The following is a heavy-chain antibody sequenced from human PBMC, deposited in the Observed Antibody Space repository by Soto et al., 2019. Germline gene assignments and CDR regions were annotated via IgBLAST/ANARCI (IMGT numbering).Heavy chain of an antibody. Sequence: GGSLRLSCAASGFPLRSSSMNWVRPAPGKGLEWVSGISGNGRSTNYGDSVKGRVTISRDNSKNTLYLQMNSLRAEDTAVYYCARVGVTTVTAYFDYWGQGTLVTVSS. D-gene: IGHD4-17*01. CDR1: GFPLRSSS. V-gene: IGHV3-23*01. CDR3: ARVGVTTVTAYFDY. J-gene: IGHJ4*02. CDR2: ISGNGRST.